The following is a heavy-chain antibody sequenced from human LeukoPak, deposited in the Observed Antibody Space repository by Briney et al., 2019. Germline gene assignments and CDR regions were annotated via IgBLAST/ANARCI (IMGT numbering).Heavy chain of an antibody. J-gene: IGHJ4*02. CDR1: GYTLTELS. Sequence: ASVTVSCTVSGYTLTELSMHWVRQAPGKGLEWMGGFDPEDGETIYAQKFQGRVTMTEDTSTDTAYMELSSLRSEDTAVYYCATTPVVVVHRFYFDYWGQGTLVTVSS. V-gene: IGHV1-24*01. D-gene: IGHD2-15*01. CDR3: ATTPVVVVHRFYFDY. CDR2: FDPEDGET.